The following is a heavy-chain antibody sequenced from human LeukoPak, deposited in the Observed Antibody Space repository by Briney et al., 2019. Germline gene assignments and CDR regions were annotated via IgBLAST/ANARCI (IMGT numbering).Heavy chain of an antibody. CDR1: RFTFSTHT. D-gene: IGHD2-8*01. CDR2: IGGSGEST. J-gene: IGHJ3*01. CDR3: ARRGGSNGWGAFDV. V-gene: IGHV3-23*01. Sequence: PGGSLRLSCAASRFTFSTHTMNWVRQAPGKGLEWVSSIGGSGESTYYADSVKGRFTISRDNSKNTVFLQMNSLSRDDTAVYYCARRGGSNGWGAFDVWGQGTTITVSS.